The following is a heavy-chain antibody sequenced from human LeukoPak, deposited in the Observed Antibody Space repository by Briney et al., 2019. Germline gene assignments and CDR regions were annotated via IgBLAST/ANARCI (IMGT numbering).Heavy chain of an antibody. CDR3: AREYYDILTGYNWFDP. Sequence: SETLSLTCAVYGGSFSGYYWSWIRQPPGKGLEWIGEINHSGSTNYNPSLKSRVTISVDTSKNQFSLKLSSVTAADTAVYYCAREYYDILTGYNWFDPWGQGTLVTVSS. CDR2: INHSGST. CDR1: GGSFSGYY. D-gene: IGHD3-9*01. J-gene: IGHJ5*02. V-gene: IGHV4-34*01.